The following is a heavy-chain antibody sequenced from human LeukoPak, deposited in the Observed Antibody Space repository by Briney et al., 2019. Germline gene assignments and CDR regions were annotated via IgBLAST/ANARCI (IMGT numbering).Heavy chain of an antibody. V-gene: IGHV3-74*01. Sequence: GGSLRLSCAAYGFTFSSYWMHWVRQAPGKGLVWVSRINSDGSSTSYADSVKGRFTVSRDNAKNTLYLQMNSLRAEDTAVYYCAREDYDSSGYYSYYFDYWGQGTLVTVSS. D-gene: IGHD3-22*01. CDR2: INSDGSST. CDR3: AREDYDSSGYYSYYFDY. J-gene: IGHJ4*02. CDR1: GFTFSSYW.